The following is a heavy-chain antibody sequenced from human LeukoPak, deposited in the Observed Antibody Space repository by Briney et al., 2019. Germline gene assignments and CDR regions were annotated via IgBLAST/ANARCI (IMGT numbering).Heavy chain of an antibody. CDR1: GGSISSYY. CDR3: ARDHRRNYYGSGSYFNWFDP. Sequence: SETLSLTCTVSGGSISSYYWSWIRQPPGKGLEWIGYIYYSGSTNYNPSLKSRVTISVDTSKNQFSLKLSSVTAADTAVYYCARDHRRNYYGSGSYFNWFDPWGQGTLVTVSS. D-gene: IGHD3-10*01. CDR2: IYYSGST. J-gene: IGHJ5*02. V-gene: IGHV4-59*01.